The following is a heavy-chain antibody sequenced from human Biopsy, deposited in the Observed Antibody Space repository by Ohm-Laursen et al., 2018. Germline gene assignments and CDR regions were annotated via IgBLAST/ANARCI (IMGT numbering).Heavy chain of an antibody. J-gene: IGHJ3*02. CDR3: ARDEGLLRAFDI. CDR1: GGSISGHF. D-gene: IGHD1-26*01. V-gene: IGHV4-4*07. Sequence: SQTLSLTCTVSGGSISGHFWSWVRQPPGKGLEWIGRIYSNGNTNYNPSLKSRVSMSVDTSKNHFSLTLTSVTAADTAVYYCARDEGLLRAFDIWGQGTLGTVSS. CDR2: IYSNGNT.